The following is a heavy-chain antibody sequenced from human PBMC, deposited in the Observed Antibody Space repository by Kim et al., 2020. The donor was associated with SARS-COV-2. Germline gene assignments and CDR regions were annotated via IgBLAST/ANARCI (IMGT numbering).Heavy chain of an antibody. CDR1: GFTFSSYA. D-gene: IGHD6-6*01. V-gene: IGHV3-30*04. Sequence: GGSLRLSCAASGFTFSSYAMHWVRQAPGKGLEWVAVISYDGSNKYYADSVKGRFTISRDNSKNTLYLQMNSLRAEDTAVYYCARLPYSSSSGDYWGQGTL. J-gene: IGHJ4*02. CDR2: ISYDGSNK. CDR3: ARLPYSSSSGDY.